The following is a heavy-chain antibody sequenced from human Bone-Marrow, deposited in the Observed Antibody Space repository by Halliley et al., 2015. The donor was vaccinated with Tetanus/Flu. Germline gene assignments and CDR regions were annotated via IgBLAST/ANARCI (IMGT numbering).Heavy chain of an antibody. J-gene: IGHJ4*02. Sequence: SLRLSCAVSGFSLSSSEMNWVRQAPGKGLEWIAYIVTSGATIFYADSVRGRFTISRDDAKNSLFLQMNSLRVEDTALYYCARGKPQPYYYDSTGFFDSWGQGTLVPVSS. D-gene: IGHD3-22*01. CDR3: ARGKPQPYYYDSTGFFDS. V-gene: IGHV3-48*03. CDR1: GFSLSSSE. CDR2: IVTSGATI.